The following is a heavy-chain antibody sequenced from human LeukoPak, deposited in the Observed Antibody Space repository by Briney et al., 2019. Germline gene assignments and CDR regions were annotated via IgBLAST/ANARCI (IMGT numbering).Heavy chain of an antibody. D-gene: IGHD2/OR15-2a*01. V-gene: IGHV3-30*18. CDR3: AKGKRIRPNYYYGIDV. CDR2: ISYDGSNK. J-gene: IGHJ6*04. CDR1: GFTFSSYG. Sequence: GGSLRLSCAASGFTFSSYGMHWVRQAPGKGLEWVAVISYDGSNKNYADSVKGRLTISRDNSKNTMYLQMNSLRAEDTAVYYSAKGKRIRPNYYYGIDVWGKGTTVTVSS.